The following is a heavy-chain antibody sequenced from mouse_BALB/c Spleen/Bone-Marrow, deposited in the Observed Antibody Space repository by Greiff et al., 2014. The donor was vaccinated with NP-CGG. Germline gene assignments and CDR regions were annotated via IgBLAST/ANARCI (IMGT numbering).Heavy chain of an antibody. CDR1: GYAFTSYW. J-gene: IGHJ2*01. CDR2: IDPYDNDT. V-gene: IGHV1-52*01. CDR3: AREDLYYFDV. Sequence: QVQLKESGAELVRPGASVKLSCKASGYAFTSYWMNWVKQRPEQGLEWIGRIDPYDNDTHYNQKFKDKAILTVDKSSSTAYMQVSRLTSEDSAVYYCAREDLYYFDVWGAGTTLTVSS.